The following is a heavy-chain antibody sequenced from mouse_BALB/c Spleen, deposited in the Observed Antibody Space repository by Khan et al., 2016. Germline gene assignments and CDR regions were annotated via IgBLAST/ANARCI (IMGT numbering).Heavy chain of an antibody. CDR2: IDPETGGT. CDR3: TRKGVFYGNYAFDS. J-gene: IGHJ2*01. Sequence: QVRLQQSGAELVRPGASVTLSCKASGYTFSDYEMHWVKQTPVHGLEWIGAIDPETGGTAYNQKFKGQATLTAGRSSSTAYMELRSLTSEDSAVYYCTRKGVFYGNYAFDSWGQGTTLTVSS. CDR1: GYTFSDYE. D-gene: IGHD2-1*01. V-gene: IGHV1-15*01.